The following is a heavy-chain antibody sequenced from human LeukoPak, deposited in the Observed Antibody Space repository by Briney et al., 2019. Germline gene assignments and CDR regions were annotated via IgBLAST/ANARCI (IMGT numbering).Heavy chain of an antibody. CDR2: ISKDGRTI. V-gene: IGHV3-48*03. Sequence: GGSLRLSCAASGFSFSTQEMAWVRQAPGKGLEWVSYISKDGRTIYYAGSVKGRFTISRDNTRNSLFLQLSSLSADDTAFYYCARGSYTGFDLYFDSWGQGTLVTISS. D-gene: IGHD5-12*01. J-gene: IGHJ4*02. CDR1: GFSFSTQE. CDR3: ARGSYTGFDLYFDS.